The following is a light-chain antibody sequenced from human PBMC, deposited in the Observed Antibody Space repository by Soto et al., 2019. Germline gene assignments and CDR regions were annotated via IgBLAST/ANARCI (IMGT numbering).Light chain of an antibody. J-gene: IGKJ3*01. CDR1: QSVSSSY. CDR2: GAS. V-gene: IGKV3-20*01. Sequence: EIVLTQSPGTLSLSPGERATLSCRASQSVSSSYLAWYQQKPGQAPRLLIYGASSRATGIPDRFSGSGSGTAFTLTIGRLEPEDFAVYYCQQYGSSSFTFGPGTQVDIK. CDR3: QQYGSSSFT.